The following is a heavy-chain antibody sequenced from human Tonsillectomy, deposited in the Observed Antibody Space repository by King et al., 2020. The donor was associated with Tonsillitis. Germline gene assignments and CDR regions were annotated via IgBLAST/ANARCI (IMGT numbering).Heavy chain of an antibody. V-gene: IGHV3-11*01. J-gene: IGHJ4*02. CDR2: ISNSNM. D-gene: IGHD2-2*01. CDR3: ARDYPYDQSPFDY. CDR1: GFTFSDYY. Sequence: VQLVESAGGLVKPGGSLRLSCAASGFTFSDYYMSWIRQAPGKGLEWVSYISNSNMYYADSVKGLFTISRDNAKNSLYLQMNSLRAEDTAVYYCARDYPYDQSPFDYWGQGTLVTVSS.